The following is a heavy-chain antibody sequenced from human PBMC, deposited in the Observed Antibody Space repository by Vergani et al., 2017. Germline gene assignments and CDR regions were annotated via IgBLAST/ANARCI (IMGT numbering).Heavy chain of an antibody. CDR1: GFTFSSYG. D-gene: IGHD3-22*01. J-gene: IGHJ4*02. CDR2: IWYDGSNK. Sequence: VQLVESGGGLVQPGGSLRLSCAASGFTFSSYGMHWVRQAPGKGLEWVAVIWYDGSNKYYADSVKGRFTISRDNSKNTLYLQMNSLGAEDTAVYYCARGGYDSSGYFEGFDYWGQGTLVTVSS. V-gene: IGHV3-33*01. CDR3: ARGGYDSSGYFEGFDY.